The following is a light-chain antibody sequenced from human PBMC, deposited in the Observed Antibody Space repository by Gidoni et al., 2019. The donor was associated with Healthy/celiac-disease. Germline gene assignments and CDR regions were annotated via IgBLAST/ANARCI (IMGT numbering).Light chain of an antibody. V-gene: IGKV1-5*03. J-gene: IGKJ2*01. Sequence: DIQMNQSTSTLSASVGDRVTITCRARQSISSWLAWYQQKPGKAPKLLIYKASSLESGVPSRFSGSGSGTEFTLTISSLQPDDFATYYCQQYNSYPHTFGQGTKLEIK. CDR3: QQYNSYPHT. CDR1: QSISSW. CDR2: KAS.